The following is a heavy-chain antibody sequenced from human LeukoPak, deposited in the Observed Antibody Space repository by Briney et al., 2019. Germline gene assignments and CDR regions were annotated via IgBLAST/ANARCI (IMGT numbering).Heavy chain of an antibody. CDR1: GFTFSSYG. CDR2: IWYDGSNK. CDR3: ARHYGDYFDY. D-gene: IGHD4-17*01. J-gene: IGHJ4*02. Sequence: GGSLRLSCAASGFTFSSYGMQWVRQAPGKGLEWVAVIWYDGSNKYYADSVKCRFTISRENSKNTLYLQMNSLRAEDTAVYYCARHYGDYFDYWGQGTLVTVSS. V-gene: IGHV3-33*01.